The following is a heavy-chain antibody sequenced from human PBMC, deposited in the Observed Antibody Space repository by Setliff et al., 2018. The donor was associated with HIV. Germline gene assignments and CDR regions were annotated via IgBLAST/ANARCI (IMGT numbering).Heavy chain of an antibody. CDR2: IYYSGST. CDR1: GGSISSSNYY. V-gene: IGHV4-39*07. Sequence: PSETLSLTCTVSGGSISSSNYYWGWIRQPPGKGLEWIGSIYYSGSTYYNPSLKSRVTISVDTSKNQFSLKLSSVTAADTAVYYCARVGDFYDTSGYYSVLDAFDIWGQGTMVTVSS. D-gene: IGHD3-22*01. J-gene: IGHJ3*02. CDR3: ARVGDFYDTSGYYSVLDAFDI.